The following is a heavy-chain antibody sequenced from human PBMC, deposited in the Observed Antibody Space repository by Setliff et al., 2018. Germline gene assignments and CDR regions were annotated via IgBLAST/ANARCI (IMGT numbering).Heavy chain of an antibody. CDR3: TRSPATIFGAVLRFDP. V-gene: IGHV3-49*04. Sequence: PGGSLRLSCTASGFTFGDYAMSWVRQAPGKGLEWVGFIRSKAYGGTTECAASVKGRFTISRDDSKSIAYLQMNSLKTEDTAVYYCTRSPATIFGAVLRFDPWGQGTLVTVSS. J-gene: IGHJ5*02. CDR1: GFTFGDYA. D-gene: IGHD3-3*01. CDR2: IRSKAYGGTT.